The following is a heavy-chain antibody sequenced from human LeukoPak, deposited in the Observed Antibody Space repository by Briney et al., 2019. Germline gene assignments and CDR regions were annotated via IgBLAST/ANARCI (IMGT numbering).Heavy chain of an antibody. Sequence: GGSLRLSCAASGFTFSSYSMNWVRQAPGKGLEWVSSISSSSSYIYYADSVKGRFTISRDNAKNSLYLQMNSLRAEDTAVYYCARALITYYYGSGSYSNKGSLDYWGQGTLVTVSS. D-gene: IGHD3-10*01. V-gene: IGHV3-21*01. CDR3: ARALITYYYGSGSYSNKGSLDY. J-gene: IGHJ4*02. CDR2: ISSSSSYI. CDR1: GFTFSSYS.